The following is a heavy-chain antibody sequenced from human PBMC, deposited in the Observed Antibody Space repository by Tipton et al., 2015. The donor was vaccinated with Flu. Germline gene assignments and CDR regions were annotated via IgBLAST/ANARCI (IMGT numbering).Heavy chain of an antibody. D-gene: IGHD3-22*01. CDR1: GFTFSSYG. CDR3: AKGYYYDSSGYYYYYYGMDV. J-gene: IGHJ6*02. V-gene: IGHV3-30*02. Sequence: GSLRLSCAASGFTFSSYGMHWVRQAPGKGLEWVAFIRYDGSIKYYADSVKGRFTISRDNSKNTLYLQMNSLRAEETAVYYCAKGYYYDSSGYYYYYYGMDVWGQGTTVTVSS. CDR2: IRYDGSIK.